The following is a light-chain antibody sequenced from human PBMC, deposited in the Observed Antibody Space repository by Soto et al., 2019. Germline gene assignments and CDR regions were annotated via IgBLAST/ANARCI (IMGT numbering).Light chain of an antibody. Sequence: EIVLTQSPATLSLSPGERATLSCRASQSVTTYLVWYQQKPGQAPRLLIYDASKRAIGIPDRFSGSGSGTDCTLAISSLEPEDFAVYYCQQRSSWPRVFGGGTKVEIK. CDR2: DAS. CDR3: QQRSSWPRV. V-gene: IGKV3-11*01. CDR1: QSVTTY. J-gene: IGKJ4*01.